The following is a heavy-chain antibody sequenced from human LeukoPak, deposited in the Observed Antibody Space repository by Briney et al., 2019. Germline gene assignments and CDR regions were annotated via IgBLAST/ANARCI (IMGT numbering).Heavy chain of an antibody. D-gene: IGHD1-26*01. CDR2: ISGSGGST. CDR3: AKQPIVGAYLSVIDY. V-gene: IGHV3-23*01. J-gene: IGHJ4*02. CDR1: GLTLSSYA. Sequence: GGSLRLSCAASGLTLSSYAMSWVRQAPGKGLEWVSAISGSGGSTYYADSVKGRFTISRDNSKNTLYLQMNSLRAEDTAVYYCAKQPIVGAYLSVIDYWGQGTLVTVSS.